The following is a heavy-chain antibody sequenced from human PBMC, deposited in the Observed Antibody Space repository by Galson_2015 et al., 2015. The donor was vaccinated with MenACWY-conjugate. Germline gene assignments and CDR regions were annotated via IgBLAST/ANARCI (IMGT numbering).Heavy chain of an antibody. CDR2: IRDSGAAT. V-gene: IGHV3-23*01. Sequence: SLRLSCAVSGFTFRQYAMSWVRQAPGTGLEWVAIIRDSGAATHYIDSVKGRFTISRVNSKNTLYLQMSRLRVEDTALDYCAKDVYMDVWGKGTPVTVSS. J-gene: IGHJ6*03. CDR1: GFTFRQYA. CDR3: AKDVYMDV.